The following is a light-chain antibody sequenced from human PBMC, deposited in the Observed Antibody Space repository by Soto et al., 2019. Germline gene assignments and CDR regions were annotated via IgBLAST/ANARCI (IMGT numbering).Light chain of an antibody. CDR1: SSDIGVYNF. CDR2: DVS. Sequence: QSALTQPASVSGSPGQSITISCTGTSSDIGVYNFVSWYQQHPGKAPKLMIYDVSDRPSGVSNRFSGSKSGYTASLTISGLQAEDEADYYCSSYTSNSTPVVFGGGTKLTVL. V-gene: IGLV2-14*01. CDR3: SSYTSNSTPVV. J-gene: IGLJ2*01.